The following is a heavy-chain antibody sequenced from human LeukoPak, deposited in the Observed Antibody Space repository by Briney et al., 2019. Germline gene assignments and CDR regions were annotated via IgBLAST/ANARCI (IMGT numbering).Heavy chain of an antibody. V-gene: IGHV3-23*01. Sequence: GGSLRLSCAASGFTFSSYAMSWVRQAPGKGLEWVSAISGSGGSTYYADSVKGRFTISRDNSRNTLYLQMNSLRAEDTAVYYCANPSGGRETDYWGQGTLVTVSS. CDR3: ANPSGGRETDY. CDR2: ISGSGGST. CDR1: GFTFSSYA. J-gene: IGHJ4*02. D-gene: IGHD3-16*01.